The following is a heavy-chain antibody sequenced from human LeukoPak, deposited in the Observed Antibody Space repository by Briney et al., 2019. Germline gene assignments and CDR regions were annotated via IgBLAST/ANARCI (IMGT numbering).Heavy chain of an antibody. CDR2: INAGNGNT. J-gene: IGHJ4*02. CDR1: GYTFTSYA. V-gene: IGHV1-3*01. Sequence: ASVKVSCKASGYTFTSYAMHWVRQAPGQRLEWMGWINAGNGNTKYSQKFQGRVTMTEDTSTDTAYMELSSLRSEDTAVYYCAAERGNGNFDYWGQGTLVTVSS. D-gene: IGHD1-26*01. CDR3: AAERGNGNFDY.